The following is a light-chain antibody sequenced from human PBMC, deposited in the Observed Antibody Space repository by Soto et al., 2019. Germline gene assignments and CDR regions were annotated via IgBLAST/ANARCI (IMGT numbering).Light chain of an antibody. V-gene: IGLV2-14*01. CDR2: EVT. J-gene: IGLJ1*01. Sequence: QAWRTQPASVSGSPGQSITISCTGTTSDVGGYDYVSWYQHHPGKAPKLILYEVTHRPSGLSSRFSGSKSGNTASLTISGLQADDEAEYYCSSYSNTDTLFVFGSGTKVTVL. CDR1: TSDVGGYDY. CDR3: SSYSNTDTLFV.